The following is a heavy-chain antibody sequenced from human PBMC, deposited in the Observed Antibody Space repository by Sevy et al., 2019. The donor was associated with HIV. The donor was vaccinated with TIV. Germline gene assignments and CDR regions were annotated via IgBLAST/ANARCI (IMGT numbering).Heavy chain of an antibody. D-gene: IGHD3-22*01. CDR1: GFTFDDYA. J-gene: IGHJ3*02. V-gene: IGHV3-20*04. CDR2: INWSGSNT. Sequence: GGYLRLSCAASGFTFDDYAMSWVRQAPGKGLEWVSGINWSGSNTGYADSVKVRFTISRDSAKTSLYLQMNSLRTEDTALYYCARNTYYYDTTGFGAFDIWGQGTMVTVSS. CDR3: ARNTYYYDTTGFGAFDI.